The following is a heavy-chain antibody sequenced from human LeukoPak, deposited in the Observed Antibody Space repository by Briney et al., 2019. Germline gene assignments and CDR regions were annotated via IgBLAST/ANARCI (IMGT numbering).Heavy chain of an antibody. J-gene: IGHJ5*02. CDR3: ARDGYSIGRAFDP. D-gene: IGHD5-18*01. V-gene: IGHV4-34*01. CDR1: GGSFSAYY. Sequence: SDTLSLTCSVYGGSFSAYYWIWIGQSPEMGLQWSGEISHSGSTNYNPSLRSRLTTSVDTSKHQFSLKLSSVTAADSAIYYCARDGYSIGRAFDPWGQGTLVTVSP. CDR2: ISHSGST.